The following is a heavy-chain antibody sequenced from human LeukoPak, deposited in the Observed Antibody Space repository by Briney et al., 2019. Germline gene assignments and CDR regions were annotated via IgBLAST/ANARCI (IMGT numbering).Heavy chain of an antibody. CDR1: GFTFSSSP. Sequence: GGSLTLSCAASGFTFSSSPMHWVRQAPGKGLEWVAVISYDGSSKYYTDSVKGRFTISRDNSKNTLYLQMNSLRAEDTAVYYCARDRTEVRYFRVFDYWGQGALVTVSS. J-gene: IGHJ4*02. CDR3: ARDRTEVRYFRVFDY. CDR2: ISYDGSSK. D-gene: IGHD3-9*01. V-gene: IGHV3-30*04.